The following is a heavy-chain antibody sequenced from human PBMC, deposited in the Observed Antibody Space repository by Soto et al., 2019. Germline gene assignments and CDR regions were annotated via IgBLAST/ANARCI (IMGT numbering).Heavy chain of an antibody. CDR3: AKGSEVARQELDY. V-gene: IGHV3-30*18. D-gene: IGHD2-15*01. Sequence: QVQLVESGGGVVQPGRSLRLSCAASGFTFSNFGTHWVRQAPGKGLEWVAVISSDGSDKYYSDSVKGRFTISRDNSKNTLFLQMNSLRVEDTAVYYCAKGSEVARQELDYWGQGTLLTVSS. CDR2: ISSDGSDK. J-gene: IGHJ4*02. CDR1: GFTFSNFG.